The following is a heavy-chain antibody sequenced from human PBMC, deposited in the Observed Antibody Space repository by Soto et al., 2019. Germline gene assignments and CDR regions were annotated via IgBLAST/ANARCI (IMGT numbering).Heavy chain of an antibody. CDR1: GFTFSSYA. Sequence: EVQLLESGGGLVQPGGSLRLSCAASGFTFSSYAMRWVRQAPGKGLEWVSAVSGSGGSTYYADSVKGRFTISRDNSKNTLYLKMNSLRAEDTDVYYCAKRGPGTYFDYWGQGTLVTVSS. V-gene: IGHV3-23*01. CDR2: VSGSGGST. J-gene: IGHJ4*02. CDR3: AKRGPGTYFDY. D-gene: IGHD6-13*01.